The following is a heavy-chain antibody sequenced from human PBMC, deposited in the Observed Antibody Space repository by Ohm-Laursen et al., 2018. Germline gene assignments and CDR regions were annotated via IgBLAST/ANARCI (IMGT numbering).Heavy chain of an antibody. V-gene: IGHV1-46*01. J-gene: IGHJ4*02. CDR1: GYTFTNYY. CDR2: INTGGGST. Sequence: EASVKVSCKVSGYTFTNYYMHWVRQAPGQGLEWMGIINTGGGSTSHAQKFQGRLTMTRDTSTSTVYMELSSLRSEDTAMYYCARGQPIDFWGQGTLVTVSS. CDR3: ARGQPIDF.